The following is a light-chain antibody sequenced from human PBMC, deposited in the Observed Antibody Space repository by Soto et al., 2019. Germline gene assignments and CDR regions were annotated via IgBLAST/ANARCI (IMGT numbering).Light chain of an antibody. J-gene: IGLJ1*01. Sequence: QSALTQPASVSGSPGQSITISCTGTSSDVGSYNLVSWYQHHPVKAPKLMIYEVSKRPSGVSNRFSGSKSGNTASLTISGLQAEDEADYYCCSYAGSSTLVFGTGTKVTVL. V-gene: IGLV2-23*02. CDR3: CSYAGSSTLV. CDR1: SSDVGSYNL. CDR2: EVS.